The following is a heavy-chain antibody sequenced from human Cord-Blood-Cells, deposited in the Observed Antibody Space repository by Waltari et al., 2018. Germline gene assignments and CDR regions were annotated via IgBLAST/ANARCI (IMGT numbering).Heavy chain of an antibody. CDR3: ARALPRSSSWYWDYYYYGMDV. CDR2: IYYSGST. Sequence: QVQLQESGPGLVKPSPTLSLTCTVSVRSISSGDYYWSWIRQHPGNGLEWIGYIYYSGSTYYNPSLKSRVTISVDTSKNQFSLKLSSVTAADTAVYYCARALPRSSSWYWDYYYYGMDVWGQGTTVTVSS. CDR1: VRSISSGDYY. D-gene: IGHD6-13*01. V-gene: IGHV4-30-4*08. J-gene: IGHJ6*02.